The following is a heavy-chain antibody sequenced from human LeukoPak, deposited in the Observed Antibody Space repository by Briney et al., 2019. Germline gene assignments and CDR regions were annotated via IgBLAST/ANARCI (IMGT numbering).Heavy chain of an antibody. Sequence: GGSLRLSCEASGFSFSTYWMSWVRQAPGKGLEWVANIKQDGSEKYYLDSLKGRFTVSRDNAKNSLYLQINSLRVGDTAAYFCARVGAATFYWYYMDVWGKGTTVTVSS. D-gene: IGHD2-15*01. CDR1: GFSFSTYW. V-gene: IGHV3-7*01. CDR2: IKQDGSEK. CDR3: ARVGAATFYWYYMDV. J-gene: IGHJ6*03.